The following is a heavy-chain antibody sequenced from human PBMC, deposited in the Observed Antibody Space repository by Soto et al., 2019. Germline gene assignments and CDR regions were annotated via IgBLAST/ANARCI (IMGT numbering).Heavy chain of an antibody. V-gene: IGHV4-59*01. CDR3: ARGSXLVGXDGVAFDI. CDR1: GGSISSYY. J-gene: IGHJ3*02. Sequence: QVQLQESGPGLVKPSETLSLTCTVSGGSISSYYWSWIRQPPGKGLEWIGYIYYSGSTNYNPSLKSRVTISVDTSKNQFSLKLSSVTAADTAVYYCARGSXLVGXDGVAFDIWGQGTMVTVSS. CDR2: IYYSGST. D-gene: IGHD3-3*01.